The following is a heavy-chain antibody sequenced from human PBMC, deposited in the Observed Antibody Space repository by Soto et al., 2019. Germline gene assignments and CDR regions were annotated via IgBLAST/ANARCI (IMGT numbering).Heavy chain of an antibody. D-gene: IGHD1-7*01. V-gene: IGHV1-3*01. J-gene: IGHJ5*02. CDR3: ARDLRRITGTTYWFDP. Sequence: ASVKVSCKASGYTFTSYAMHWVRQAPGQRLEWMGWINAGNGNTKYSQKFQGRVTITRDTSASTAYMELSSLRSEDTAVYYCARDLRRITGTTYWFDPWGQGTLVTVSS. CDR1: GYTFTSYA. CDR2: INAGNGNT.